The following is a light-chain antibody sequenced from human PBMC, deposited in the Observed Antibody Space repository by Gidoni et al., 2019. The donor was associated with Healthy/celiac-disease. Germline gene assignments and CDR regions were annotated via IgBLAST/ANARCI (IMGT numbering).Light chain of an antibody. CDR1: SSNIGAGYD. V-gene: IGLV1-40*01. Sequence: QSVLTQPPSVSGATGQRVTISCTGSSSNIGAGYDVHWYQHLPGSAPKLLIYGNSNRPSGVPVRFSGSKSGTSASLAITGLQAEDEADYYCQSYDSSLSGVVFGGGTKLTVL. CDR3: QSYDSSLSGVV. CDR2: GNS. J-gene: IGLJ2*01.